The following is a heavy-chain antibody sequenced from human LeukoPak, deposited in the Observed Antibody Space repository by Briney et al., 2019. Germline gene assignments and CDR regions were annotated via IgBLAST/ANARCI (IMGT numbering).Heavy chain of an antibody. CDR3: ARHHLPPVANWYFDL. V-gene: IGHV4-38-2*01. D-gene: IGHD1-14*01. Sequence: PSETLSLTCAVSGYSISSGYYWGWIRQPPGKGPESIGSIYHSGSTYYNPSLKSRVTISVDTSKNQFSLKLSSVTAADTAVYYCARHHLPPVANWYFDLWGRGTLVTVSS. CDR2: IYHSGST. J-gene: IGHJ2*01. CDR1: GYSISSGYY.